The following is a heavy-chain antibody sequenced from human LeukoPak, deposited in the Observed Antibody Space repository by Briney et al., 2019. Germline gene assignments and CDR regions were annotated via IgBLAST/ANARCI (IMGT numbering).Heavy chain of an antibody. D-gene: IGHD6-6*01. CDR2: IYYSGSA. CDR1: GGSISSYY. CDR3: ARGGASSKSLDP. J-gene: IGHJ5*02. V-gene: IGHV4-59*01. Sequence: SETPSLTCTVSGGSISSYYWSWIRQPPGKGLEWIGYIYYSGSANYNPSLKSRVTISVDTSKNHFSLKLSSVTAADTAIYYCARGGASSKSLDPWGQGTLVTVSS.